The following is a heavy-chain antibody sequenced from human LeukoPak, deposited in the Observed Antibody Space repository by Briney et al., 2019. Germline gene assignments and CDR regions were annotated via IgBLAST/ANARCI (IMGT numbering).Heavy chain of an antibody. Sequence: GGSLRLSCAASGFSFKDYYYSWIRQAPGKGLEGVSFINGNCGPMYYAGFVKGRFTLSRENAENSVYLEMNSLRAEDTAVYYCARGPRILAAGSYFFDYGGQGSLVTVS. J-gene: IGHJ4*02. V-gene: IGHV3-11*01. CDR3: ARGPRILAAGSYFFDY. D-gene: IGHD6-13*01. CDR1: GFSFKDYY. CDR2: INGNCGPM.